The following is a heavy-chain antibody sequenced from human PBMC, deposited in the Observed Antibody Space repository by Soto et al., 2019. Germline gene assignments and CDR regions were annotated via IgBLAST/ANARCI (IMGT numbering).Heavy chain of an antibody. D-gene: IGHD6-6*01. Sequence: GGSLRLSCAASGFTFSSYAMSWVRQAPGKGLEWVSAISGSGGSTYYADSVKGRFTISRGNSKNTLYLQMNSLRAEDTAVYYCAKDSQRYAGPIAALRDYYYGMDVWGQGTTVTVSS. CDR3: AKDSQRYAGPIAALRDYYYGMDV. CDR2: ISGSGGST. V-gene: IGHV3-23*01. J-gene: IGHJ6*02. CDR1: GFTFSSYA.